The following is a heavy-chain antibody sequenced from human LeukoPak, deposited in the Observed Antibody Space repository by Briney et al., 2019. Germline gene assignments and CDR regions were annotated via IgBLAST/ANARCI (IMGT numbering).Heavy chain of an antibody. CDR3: AREIGGSGSFDY. CDR2: IYHSGST. Sequence: SETLSFTFAVSGGSLSSGGYSWGWLRQPPGKGLEWLGYIYHSGSTYYNPSLKSRVTISVDRSKNQFSLKLSSVTAADTAVYYCAREIGGSGSFDYWGQGTLVTVSS. D-gene: IGHD3-10*01. J-gene: IGHJ4*02. CDR1: GGSLSSGGYS. V-gene: IGHV4-30-2*01.